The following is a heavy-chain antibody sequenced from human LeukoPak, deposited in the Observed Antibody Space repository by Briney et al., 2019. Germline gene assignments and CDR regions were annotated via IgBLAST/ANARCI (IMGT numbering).Heavy chain of an antibody. D-gene: IGHD5-18*01. V-gene: IGHV3-49*04. CDR1: GFIFSDHY. CDR2: IRSKTYGGTT. CDR3: TRGPIQLWLYHGMDV. J-gene: IGHJ6*02. Sequence: SLRLSCAASGFIFSDHYMDWVRQAPGKGLEWVGFIRSKTYGGTTEYAASVKGRFIISRDDSTSIAYLQMNSLKTEDTAVYYCTRGPIQLWLYHGMDVWGQGTTVTVSS.